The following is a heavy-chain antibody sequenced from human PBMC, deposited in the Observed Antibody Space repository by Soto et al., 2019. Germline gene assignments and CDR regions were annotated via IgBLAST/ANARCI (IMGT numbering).Heavy chain of an antibody. D-gene: IGHD3-9*01. CDR1: GFPFSDYY. CDR2: IGSSSSYT. J-gene: IGHJ4*02. CDR3: ARKRPTGYYNY. Sequence: QVQLVESGGDLVKPGGSLRLSCAASGFPFSDYYTSWIRQAPGKGLEGVSSIGSSSSYTNNSDSVKGRFTISRDNAKNSLWPQLNSLGAVDTAVYYCARKRPTGYYNYWGQGALVTVSA. V-gene: IGHV3-11*05.